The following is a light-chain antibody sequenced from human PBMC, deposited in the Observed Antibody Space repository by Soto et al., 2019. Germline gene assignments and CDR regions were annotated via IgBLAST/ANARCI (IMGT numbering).Light chain of an antibody. CDR3: QQSYSRPRT. Sequence: DIQMTQSPSSLSASVGDRVTITCRASQSISSYLNWYQQKPGKAPNLLIYTAYNLESGVPSRFSGSGSGTDFNLTITSLQPEDFATYFCQQSYSRPRTFGQGTKVEIE. V-gene: IGKV1-39*01. J-gene: IGKJ1*01. CDR2: TAY. CDR1: QSISSY.